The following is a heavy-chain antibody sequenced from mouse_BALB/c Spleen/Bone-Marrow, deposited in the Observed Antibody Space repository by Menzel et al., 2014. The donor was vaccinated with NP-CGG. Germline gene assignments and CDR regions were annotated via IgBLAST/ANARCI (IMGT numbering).Heavy chain of an antibody. D-gene: IGHD1-1*01. CDR2: INPYNGDT. Sequence: EVQLQQSGPELVKPGASVKISCKASGYSFTGYFMNWVMQSHGKSLEWIGRINPYNGDTFYNQKFKGKATLTVDKSSSTAHMELRSLASEDSAAYYCARSSYYGSSYFDYWGRGTTLTVSS. CDR3: ARSSYYGSSYFDY. CDR1: GYSFTGYF. J-gene: IGHJ2*01. V-gene: IGHV1-20*02.